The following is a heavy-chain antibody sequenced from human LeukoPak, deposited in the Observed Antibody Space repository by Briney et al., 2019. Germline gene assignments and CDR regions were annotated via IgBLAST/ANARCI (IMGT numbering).Heavy chain of an antibody. CDR1: GGSISSSNW. Sequence: SETLSLTCAVSGGSISSSNWWSWVRQPPGKGLEWIGEIYHSGSTNYNPSLKSRVTISVDKSKNQFSLKLSSVTAADTAVYYCASLWANWNDDAFDIWGQGTMVTVSS. CDR3: ASLWANWNDDAFDI. V-gene: IGHV4-4*02. CDR2: IYHSGST. D-gene: IGHD1-1*01. J-gene: IGHJ3*02.